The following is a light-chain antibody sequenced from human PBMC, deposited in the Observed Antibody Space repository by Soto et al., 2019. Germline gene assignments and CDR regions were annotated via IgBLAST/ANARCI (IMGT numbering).Light chain of an antibody. CDR1: QTIRTY. CDR2: DAS. Sequence: DIQMTQSPSCLSGSVGDRFTITCRASQTIRTYLNWYRQKPGKAPKILIYDASTLETGVPSRLSGSGSGTDFTFTISSMKPEDIATYYCLQFHNMPTFGGGTKVDIK. V-gene: IGKV1-33*01. J-gene: IGKJ4*01. CDR3: LQFHNMPT.